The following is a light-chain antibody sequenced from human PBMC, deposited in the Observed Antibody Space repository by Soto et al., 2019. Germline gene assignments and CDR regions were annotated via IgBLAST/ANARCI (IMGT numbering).Light chain of an antibody. J-gene: IGLJ1*01. Sequence: QSALTQPASVSGSPGQSITISCTGTSSDVGANIFVSWHQQHPGKAPKLMIYAVSSRPSGVSYRFSCSKSGNTASLTISGLQDEDEDDYYCSSYTINNSYVFGTGTKLTVL. V-gene: IGLV2-14*01. CDR3: SSYTINNSYV. CDR1: SSDVGANIF. CDR2: AVS.